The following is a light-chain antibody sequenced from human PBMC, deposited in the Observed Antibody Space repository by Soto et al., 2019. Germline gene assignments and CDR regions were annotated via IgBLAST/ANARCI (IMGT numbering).Light chain of an antibody. J-gene: IGLJ1*01. CDR2: EVS. Sequence: QSALTQPASLAGSPGQSITISCTGTSIDIGAYDYVSWLQQHPGKAPKLMVYEVSNRPSGVSNRFSGSKSGNTASLTISGLQAEDEAAYYCSSYTSSTAYVFGTGTKVTVL. CDR1: SIDIGAYDY. V-gene: IGLV2-14*01. CDR3: SSYTSSTAYV.